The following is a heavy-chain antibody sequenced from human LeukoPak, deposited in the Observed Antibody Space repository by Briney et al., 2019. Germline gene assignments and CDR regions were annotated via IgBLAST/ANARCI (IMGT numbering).Heavy chain of an antibody. V-gene: IGHV4-38-2*02. J-gene: IGHJ6*04. Sequence: EPSETLSLTCTVSGYSISSGYYWGWIRQPPGKGLEWIGSIYHSGSTYYNPSLKSRVTISVDTSKNQFSLKLSSVTAADTAVYYCARGRNYQDVWGKGTTVTVSS. CDR1: GYSISSGYY. CDR2: IYHSGST. CDR3: ARGRNYQDV. D-gene: IGHD5-24*01.